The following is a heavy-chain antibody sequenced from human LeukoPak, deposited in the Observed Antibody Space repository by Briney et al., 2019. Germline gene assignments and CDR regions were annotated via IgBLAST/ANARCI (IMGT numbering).Heavy chain of an antibody. CDR3: ARDGGYCSGGSCYSGY. CDR1: GFTVSSNY. J-gene: IGHJ4*02. V-gene: IGHV3-66*01. CDR2: IYSGGST. D-gene: IGHD2-15*01. Sequence: PGGSLRLSCAASGFTVSSNYMSWVRQAPGKGLEWVSVIYSGGSTYYADSVKGRFTISRDNSKNTLYLQMNSLRAEDTAVYYCARDGGYCSGGSCYSGYWGQGTLVTVSS.